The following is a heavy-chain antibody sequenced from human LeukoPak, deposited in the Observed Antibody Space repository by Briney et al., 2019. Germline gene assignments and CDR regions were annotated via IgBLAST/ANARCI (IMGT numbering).Heavy chain of an antibody. CDR2: IYYSGST. Sequence: SETLSLTCTVSGGSISSSSYYLGWIRQPPGKGLEWIGSIYYSGSTYYNPSLKSRVTISVDTSKNQFSLKLSSVTAADTALYSCARDLGVRTYYYYSSGYPACMDVWGQGTTVTVSS. V-gene: IGHV4-39*07. CDR1: GGSISSSSYY. J-gene: IGHJ6*02. CDR3: ARDLGVRTYYYYSSGYPACMDV. D-gene: IGHD3-22*01.